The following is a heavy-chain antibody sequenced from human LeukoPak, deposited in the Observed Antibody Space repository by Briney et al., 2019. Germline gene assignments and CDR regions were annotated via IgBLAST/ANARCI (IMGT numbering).Heavy chain of an antibody. V-gene: IGHV3-72*01. CDR1: GFTFSDHY. CDR3: ARVYYDSSGSKIDY. J-gene: IGHJ4*02. Sequence: GGSLRLSCAASGFTFSDHYMDWVRQAPGKGLEWVGRTRNKANSYTTEYAASVKGRFTISRDDSKNSLYLQMNSLKTEDTAVHYCARVYYDSSGSKIDYWGQGTLVTVSS. D-gene: IGHD3-22*01. CDR2: TRNKANSYTT.